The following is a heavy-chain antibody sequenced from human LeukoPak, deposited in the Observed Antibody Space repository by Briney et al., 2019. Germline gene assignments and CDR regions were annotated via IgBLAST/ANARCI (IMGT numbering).Heavy chain of an antibody. CDR3: ARASPGFSRIPYYYYYYYMDV. CDR2: IYYSGST. CDR1: GGSISSYY. D-gene: IGHD2-15*01. J-gene: IGHJ6*03. V-gene: IGHV4-59*01. Sequence: SETLSLTCTVSGGSISSYYGSWIRQPPGKGLGWIGYIYYSGSTNYNPSLKSRVTISVDTSKNQFSLKLSSVTAADTAVYYCARASPGFSRIPYYYYYYYMDVWGKGTTVTVSS.